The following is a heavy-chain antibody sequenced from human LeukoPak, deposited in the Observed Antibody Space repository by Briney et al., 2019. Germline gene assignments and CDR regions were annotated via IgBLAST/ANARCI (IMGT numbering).Heavy chain of an antibody. CDR2: ISGSGGST. J-gene: IGHJ4*02. V-gene: IGHV3-23*01. CDR1: GFTFSSYA. Sequence: GGSLRLSCAASGFTFSSYAMSWVRRAPGKGLEWVSAISGSGGSTYYADSVKGRFTISRDNSKNTLYLQMNSLRAEDTAVYYCAKGVVVVAATMIDYWGQGTLVTVSS. CDR3: AKGVVVVAATMIDY. D-gene: IGHD2-15*01.